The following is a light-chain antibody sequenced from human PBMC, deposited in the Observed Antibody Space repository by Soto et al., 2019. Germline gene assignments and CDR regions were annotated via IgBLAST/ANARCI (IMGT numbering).Light chain of an antibody. CDR2: EVS. CDR1: SIDIGAYNY. J-gene: IGLJ1*01. CDR3: FSFTTDWTHL. Sequence: QSALTQPASVSGSPRQSITISCTGSSIDIGAYNYVSWFQQYPGKAPKVIISEVSNRPSGVSNRFSGSKSVTAPSLTISGLQIADEADYGCFSFTTDWTHLFGTGIRVTVL. V-gene: IGLV2-14*01.